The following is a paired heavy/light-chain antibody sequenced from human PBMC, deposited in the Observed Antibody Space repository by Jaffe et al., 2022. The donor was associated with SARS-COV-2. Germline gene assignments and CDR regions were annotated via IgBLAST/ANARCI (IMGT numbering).Light chain of an antibody. CDR3: QQYDSFFT. V-gene: IGKV1-5*03. CDR2: KAS. J-gene: IGKJ5*01. Sequence: DIQMTQSPSTLSASVGDRVTITCRASQRISSWVAWYQQKPGKAPTLLIYKASTLENGVPSRFSGSGSGTEFTLTISSLQPDDFATYYCQQYDSFFTFGQGTRLEIK. CDR1: QRISSW.
Heavy chain of an antibody. Sequence: EVQLVQSGAEVKQPGQSLTISCKGSGYNFATYWIAWVRQMPGRGLECVGIIYPGDYDTRYSPSFQGHVTISVDKSIGTAFLQWPSLRASDTAMYYCARSYSGVSNPYQPDFWGQGTLVTVSP. CDR3: ARSYSGVSNPYQPDF. J-gene: IGHJ4*02. D-gene: IGHD6-19*01. CDR2: IYPGDYDT. V-gene: IGHV5-51*01. CDR1: GYNFATYW.